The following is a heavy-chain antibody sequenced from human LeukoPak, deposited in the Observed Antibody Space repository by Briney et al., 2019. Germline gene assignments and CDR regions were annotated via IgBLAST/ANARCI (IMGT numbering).Heavy chain of an antibody. J-gene: IGHJ5*02. CDR2: IYYSGST. Sequence: SETLSLTCTVSGGSISSSSYYWGWIRQPPGKGLEWIGSIYYSGSTYYNPSLKSRVTISVDTSKNQFSLKLSSVTAAVTAVYYCASPTAYYYDSSGPSWGQGTLVTVSS. D-gene: IGHD3-22*01. CDR3: ASPTAYYYDSSGPS. CDR1: GGSISSSSYY. V-gene: IGHV4-39*01.